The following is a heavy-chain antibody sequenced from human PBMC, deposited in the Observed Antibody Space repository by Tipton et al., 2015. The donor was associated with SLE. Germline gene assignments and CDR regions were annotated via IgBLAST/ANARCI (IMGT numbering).Heavy chain of an antibody. CDR2: IYTSGST. D-gene: IGHD2-15*01. CDR1: GFTFSSYW. V-gene: IGHV4-4*08. CDR3: AREGNCSGGSCWNWFDP. J-gene: IGHJ5*02. Sequence: LRLSCAASGFTFSSYWMSWVRQAPGKGLEWIGRIYTSGSTNYNPSLKSRVTISVDTSKNQFSLKLSSVTAADTAVYYCAREGNCSGGSCWNWFDPWGQGTLVTVSS.